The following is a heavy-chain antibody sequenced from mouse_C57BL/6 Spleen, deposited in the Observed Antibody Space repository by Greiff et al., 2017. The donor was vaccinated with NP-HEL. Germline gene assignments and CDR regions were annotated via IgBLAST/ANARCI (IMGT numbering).Heavy chain of an antibody. CDR1: GYTFTSYW. CDR3: ARGGSNYVPMDY. D-gene: IGHD2-5*01. J-gene: IGHJ4*01. Sequence: QVQLKQPGAELVRPGSSVKLSCKASGYTFTSYWMHWVKQRPIQGLEWIGNIDPSDSETHYNQKFKDKATLTVDKSSSTAYMQLSSLTSEDSAVYYCARGGSNYVPMDYWGQGTSVTVSS. CDR2: IDPSDSET. V-gene: IGHV1-52*01.